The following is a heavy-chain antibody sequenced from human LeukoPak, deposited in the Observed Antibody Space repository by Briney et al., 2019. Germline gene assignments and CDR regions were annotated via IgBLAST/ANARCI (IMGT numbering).Heavy chain of an antibody. V-gene: IGHV3-23*01. Sequence: GGSLRLSCAASGFTFSSYAMSWVRQAPGKGLEWVSAIGGSGDTTYYADSVKGRFTISRDYSKNTLYLQMNSLRAEDTAVYYCARFHIVVVNGYFDYWGQGTLVTVSS. CDR3: ARFHIVVVNGYFDY. CDR2: IGGSGDTT. CDR1: GFTFSSYA. J-gene: IGHJ4*02. D-gene: IGHD2-21*01.